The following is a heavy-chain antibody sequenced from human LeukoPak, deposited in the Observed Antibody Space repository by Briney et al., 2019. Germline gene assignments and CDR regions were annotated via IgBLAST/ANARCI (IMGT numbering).Heavy chain of an antibody. D-gene: IGHD1-14*01. Sequence: GRSMRLSCARAGFTFAGYGMHWYRQTPGKGLEWVAVIAYDGSRAFYADSVKGRFTISRDNSKNTMSVQMDDLRAEDTAVYYCTRYNNDHFDYWGQGTLVTVSS. V-gene: IGHV3-33*01. CDR3: TRYNNDHFDY. CDR1: GFTFAGYG. J-gene: IGHJ4*02. CDR2: IAYDGSRA.